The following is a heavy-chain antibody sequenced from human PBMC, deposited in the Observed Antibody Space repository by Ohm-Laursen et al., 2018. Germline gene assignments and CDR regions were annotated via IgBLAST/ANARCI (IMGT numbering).Heavy chain of an antibody. CDR3: ARDPSGSSWFDY. J-gene: IGHJ4*02. V-gene: IGHV4-31*03. D-gene: IGHD6-13*01. Sequence: TLSLTCTVSGGSISSGGYYWSWIRQHPGKGLEWIGYIYYSGSTYYNPSLKSRVTISVDTSKNQFSLKLSSVTAADTAVYYCARDPSGSSWFDYWGQGTLVTVSS. CDR2: IYYSGST. CDR1: GGSISSGGYY.